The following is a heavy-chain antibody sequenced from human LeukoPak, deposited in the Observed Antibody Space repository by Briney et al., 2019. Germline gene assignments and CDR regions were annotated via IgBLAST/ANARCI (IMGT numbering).Heavy chain of an antibody. D-gene: IGHD3-3*01. J-gene: IGHJ4*02. V-gene: IGHV3-7*01. Sequence: RTGGSLRLSSAASGFTFSSYWMSWVRQAPGKGLEWVANIKQDGSEKYYVDSVKGRFTISRDNAKNSLYLQMNSLRAEDTAVYYCAREHDFLIDYSFDYWGQGTLVTVSS. CDR3: AREHDFLIDYSFDY. CDR1: GFTFSSYW. CDR2: IKQDGSEK.